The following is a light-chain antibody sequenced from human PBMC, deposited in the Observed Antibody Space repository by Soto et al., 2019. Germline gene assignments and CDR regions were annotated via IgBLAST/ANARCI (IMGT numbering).Light chain of an antibody. CDR1: ISDVGGYNF. CDR2: DVT. Sequence: QSALTQSRSVSGSPGQSVTISCTGTISDVGGYNFVSWYQQYPGKAPKLIIYDVTKRPSGVPDRFSGSKSGNTASLTISGLQTDDEADYYRCSYAGSYTHVFGTGTKLTVL. J-gene: IGLJ1*01. CDR3: CSYAGSYTHV. V-gene: IGLV2-11*01.